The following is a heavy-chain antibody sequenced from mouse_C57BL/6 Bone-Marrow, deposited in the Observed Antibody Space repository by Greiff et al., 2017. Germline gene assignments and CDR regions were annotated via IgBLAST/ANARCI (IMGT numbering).Heavy chain of an antibody. CDR1: GYTFTSYW. D-gene: IGHD2-5*01. CDR2: IYPGSGST. V-gene: IGHV1-55*01. J-gene: IGHJ1*03. Sequence: QVHVKQPGAELVKPGASVKMSCKASGYTFTSYWITWVKQRPGQGLEWIGDIYPGSGSTNYNEKFKSKATLTVDTSSSTAYMQLSSLTSEDSAVYYSARPYYSNYWYFDVWGKGTTVTVSS. CDR3: ARPYYSNYWYFDV.